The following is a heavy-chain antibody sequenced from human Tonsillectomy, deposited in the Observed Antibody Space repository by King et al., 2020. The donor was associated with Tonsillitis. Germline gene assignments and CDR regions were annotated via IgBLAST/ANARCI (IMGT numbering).Heavy chain of an antibody. CDR1: GFDFSSYG. J-gene: IGHJ4*02. V-gene: IGHV3-33*01. CDR3: ARERLYSSYWGIDY. CDR2: ISFDARRE. D-gene: IGHD6-19*01. Sequence: VQLVESGGGVVQPGGSLRLSCASSGFDFSSYGMHWVRQAPGKGLEWVAVISFDARRENYADSVKGRFTISRDNSKNTLFLQMNSLRAEDTAVYYCARERLYSSYWGIDYWGQGSLVTVSS.